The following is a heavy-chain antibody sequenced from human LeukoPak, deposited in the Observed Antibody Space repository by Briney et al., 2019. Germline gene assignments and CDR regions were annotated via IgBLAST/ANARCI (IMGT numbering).Heavy chain of an antibody. CDR3: AREDRRGSYYDY. J-gene: IGHJ4*02. V-gene: IGHV3-53*01. CDR1: GFTVSSNY. Sequence: PGGSLRLSCAASGFTVSSNYMTWVRQAPGKGLEWVSVIYSGGSTYYADSVKGRFTISRDNSKNTLYLQMNSMRAEDSAVYYCAREDRRGSYYDYWGQGTLVTVSS. CDR2: IYSGGST. D-gene: IGHD1-26*01.